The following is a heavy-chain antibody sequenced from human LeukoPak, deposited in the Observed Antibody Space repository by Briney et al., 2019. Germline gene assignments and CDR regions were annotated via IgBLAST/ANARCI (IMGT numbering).Heavy chain of an antibody. CDR1: GFTFSSYE. D-gene: IGHD3-10*01. J-gene: IGHJ4*02. V-gene: IGHV3-48*03. CDR2: ISSSGSTI. Sequence: GGSLGLSCAASGFTFSSYEMNWVRQAPGKGLEWVSYISSSGSTIYYADSVKGRFTISRDNAKNSLYLQMNSLRAEDTAVYYCARETYYYGSGSYYFDYWGQGTLVTVSS. CDR3: ARETYYYGSGSYYFDY.